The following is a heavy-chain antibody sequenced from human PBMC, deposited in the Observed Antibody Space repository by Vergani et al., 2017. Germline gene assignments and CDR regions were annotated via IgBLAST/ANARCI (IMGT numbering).Heavy chain of an antibody. CDR1: GGSISSYY. Sequence: QVQLQESGPGLVKPSETLSLTCTVSGGSISSYYWSWIRQPAGKGLEWIGYIYYSGSTYYNPSLKSRVTISVDTSKNQFSLKLSSVTAADTAVYYCARQLYSSSWRHYYYYGMDVWGQGTTVTVSS. V-gene: IGHV4-59*04. CDR3: ARQLYSSSWRHYYYYGMDV. D-gene: IGHD6-13*01. CDR2: IYYSGST. J-gene: IGHJ6*02.